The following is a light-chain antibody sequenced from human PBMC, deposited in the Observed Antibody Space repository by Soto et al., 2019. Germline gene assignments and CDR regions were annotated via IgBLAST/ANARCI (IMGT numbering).Light chain of an antibody. CDR1: QGISTY. J-gene: IGKJ4*01. Sequence: DIQMTQSPYTLSAFVGDRVTITCRASQGISTYLNWYQQKPGKAPKLLIYAASSLQSGVPSRFSGSGSGTDFTLTISRLEPEDFAVYYCQQYGSSALTFGGGTKVDI. V-gene: IGKV1-39*01. CDR3: QQYGSSALT. CDR2: AAS.